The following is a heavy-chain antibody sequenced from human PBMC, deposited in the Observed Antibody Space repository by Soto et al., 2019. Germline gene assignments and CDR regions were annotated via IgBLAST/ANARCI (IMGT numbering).Heavy chain of an antibody. CDR3: ARDYCSSTSCNNPD. J-gene: IGHJ4*02. D-gene: IGHD2-2*02. CDR2: ISSSSSYI. Sequence: GGSLRLSCAASGFTFSSYSMNWVRQAPGKGLEWVSSISSSSSYIYYADSVKGRFTISRDNAKNSLYLQMNSLRAEDTAVYYCARDYCSSTSCNNPDWGQGTLVTVSS. V-gene: IGHV3-21*01. CDR1: GFTFSSYS.